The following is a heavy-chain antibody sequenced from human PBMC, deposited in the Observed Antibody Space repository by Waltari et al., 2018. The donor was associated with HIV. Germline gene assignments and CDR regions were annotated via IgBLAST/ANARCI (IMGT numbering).Heavy chain of an antibody. D-gene: IGHD3-3*01. CDR3: ARDKVGDFWSGYYTYYYFDY. V-gene: IGHV4-39*07. J-gene: IGHJ4*02. Sequence: QLQLQESGPGLVKPSETLSLTCTVSGGSISSSSYYWGWIRQPPGKGLEWIGSIYYSGSTYYNPSLKSRVTISVDTSKNQFSLKLSSVTAADTAVYYCARDKVGDFWSGYYTYYYFDYWGQGTLVTVSS. CDR1: GGSISSSSYY. CDR2: IYYSGST.